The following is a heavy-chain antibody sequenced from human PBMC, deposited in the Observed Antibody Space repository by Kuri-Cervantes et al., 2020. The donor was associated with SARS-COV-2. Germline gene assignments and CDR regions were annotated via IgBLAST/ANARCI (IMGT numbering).Heavy chain of an antibody. D-gene: IGHD3-3*01. CDR3: TKDDFWSGYSDY. V-gene: IGHV3-49*04. CDR1: GFTFGDYA. J-gene: IGHJ4*02. Sequence: GGSLRLSCTASGFTFGDYAMSWVRQAPGKGLEWVGFIRSKAYGGTTEYAASVKGRFTISRDDSRSIAYLQMNSLKTEDTAVYYCTKDDFWSGYSDYWGQGTLVTVSS. CDR2: IRSKAYGGTT.